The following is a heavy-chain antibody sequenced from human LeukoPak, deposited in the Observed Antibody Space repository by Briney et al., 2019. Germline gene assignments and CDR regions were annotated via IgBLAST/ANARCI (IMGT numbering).Heavy chain of an antibody. Sequence: SETLSLTCTVSGGSVSSTSYSWGWIRQPPGKGLEWIGTIYYSGSTYYNPSLKSRVTISVDTSKNHFSLKLTSVTAADTAMFYCARHSGAGGATNFDYWGQGSLVTVSS. V-gene: IGHV4-39*01. J-gene: IGHJ4*02. D-gene: IGHD1-26*01. CDR3: ARHSGAGGATNFDY. CDR2: IYYSGST. CDR1: GGSVSSTSYS.